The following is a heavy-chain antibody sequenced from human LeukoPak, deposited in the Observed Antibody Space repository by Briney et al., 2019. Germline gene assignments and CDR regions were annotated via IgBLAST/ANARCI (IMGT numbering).Heavy chain of an antibody. Sequence: GGSLRLSCAASGFAFSSSGMFWVRQPPGKGPEWVAGTADDGIRTYYRDSVKGRFSISRDNSKNMVDLQMNSLRAEDTAIYYCAKLELLLWFGEYKTGALDIWGQGTVVTVSS. CDR3: AKLELLLWFGEYKTGALDI. D-gene: IGHD3-10*01. V-gene: IGHV3-30*18. CDR2: TADDGIRT. J-gene: IGHJ3*02. CDR1: GFAFSSSG.